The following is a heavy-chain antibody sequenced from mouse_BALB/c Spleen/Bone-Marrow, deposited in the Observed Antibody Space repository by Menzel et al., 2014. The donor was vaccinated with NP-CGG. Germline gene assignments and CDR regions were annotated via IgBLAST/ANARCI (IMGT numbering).Heavy chain of an antibody. V-gene: IGHV1-67*01. Sequence: QVQLKQSGAELVRPGVSVKISCKGSGYTFTDYAIHWVKQSHAKSLEWIGLISGYYGDAIYNQKFKGKATMTVDKSSRTAYMDLARLTSDDSAIYYCARSGKVRNAMDYWGQGTSVTVSS. D-gene: IGHD2-14*01. CDR1: GYTFTDYA. CDR2: ISGYYGDA. J-gene: IGHJ4*01. CDR3: ARSGKVRNAMDY.